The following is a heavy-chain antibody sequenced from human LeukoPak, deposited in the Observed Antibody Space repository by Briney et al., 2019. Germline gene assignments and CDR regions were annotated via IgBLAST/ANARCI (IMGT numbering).Heavy chain of an antibody. D-gene: IGHD3-10*01. Sequence: PSETLSLTCTVSGGSISSSSYYWGWIRQPPGKGLEWIGSIYYSGSTYYNPSLKSRVTISVDTSKNQFSLKLSSVTAADTAVYYCARDGMYYYGLGRRGWFDPWGQGTLVTVSS. CDR1: GGSISSSSYY. CDR2: IYYSGST. V-gene: IGHV4-39*07. J-gene: IGHJ5*02. CDR3: ARDGMYYYGLGRRGWFDP.